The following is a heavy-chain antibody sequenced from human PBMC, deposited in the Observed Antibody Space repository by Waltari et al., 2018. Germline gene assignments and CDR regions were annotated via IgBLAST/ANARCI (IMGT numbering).Heavy chain of an antibody. V-gene: IGHV3-23*01. D-gene: IGHD1-1*01. CDR2: ISGGGGTT. CDR1: GRTFSISA. J-gene: IGHJ4*02. Sequence: EVQLLESGGGLVQPGGSLRLSCAASGRTFSISAMIWVRQAPGEGLEWVSSISGGGGTTEYADSVEGRFTVSRDNSKNTASLQMDSLRAEDTALYYCCSVQVPLAIANCGQGTLVTVAS. CDR3: CSVQVPLAIAN.